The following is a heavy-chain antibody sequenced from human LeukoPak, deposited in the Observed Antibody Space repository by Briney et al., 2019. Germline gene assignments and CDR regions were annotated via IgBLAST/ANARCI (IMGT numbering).Heavy chain of an antibody. CDR3: ARGVYYGSGSYALKHNWFDP. Sequence: SQTLSLTCAVSGGSISSGGYSWSWIRQPPGKGLEWIGYSYHSGSTYYNPSLKSRVTISVDRSKNQFSLKLSSVTAADTAVYYCARGVYYGSGSYALKHNWFDPWGQGTLVTVSS. CDR2: SYHSGST. D-gene: IGHD3-10*01. V-gene: IGHV4-30-2*01. J-gene: IGHJ5*02. CDR1: GGSISSGGYS.